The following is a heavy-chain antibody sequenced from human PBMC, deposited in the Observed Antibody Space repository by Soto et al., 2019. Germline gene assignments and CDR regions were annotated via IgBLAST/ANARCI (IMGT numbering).Heavy chain of an antibody. D-gene: IGHD6-19*01. V-gene: IGHV4-31*03. J-gene: IGHJ5*02. CDR3: ARMYSSGSGWFHP. CDR1: GYSITAGGYY. Sequence: SETLSLTCSVSGYSITAGGYYWSWIRHHPGKGLEWIGSFYSSGSIIYNPSLRSRVSISGDTSSNQFSMSLTSVTAADTARYYCARMYSSGSGWFHPWGQGTLVTVSS. CDR2: FYSSGSI.